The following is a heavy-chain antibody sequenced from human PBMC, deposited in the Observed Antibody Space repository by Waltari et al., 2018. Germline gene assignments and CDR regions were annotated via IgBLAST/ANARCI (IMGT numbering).Heavy chain of an antibody. J-gene: IGHJ6*02. CDR1: GFTFSSYA. CDR3: ARGTENCSSTSCYYYYGMDV. CDR2: ISYDGSNK. D-gene: IGHD2-2*01. Sequence: QVQLVESGGGVVQPGRSLRLSCAASGFTFSSYAMHWVRQAPGKGLEWVAVISYDGSNKYYADSVKGRFTISRDNSKNTLYLQMNSLRAEDTAVYYCARGTENCSSTSCYYYYGMDVWGQGTTVTVSS. V-gene: IGHV3-30-3*01.